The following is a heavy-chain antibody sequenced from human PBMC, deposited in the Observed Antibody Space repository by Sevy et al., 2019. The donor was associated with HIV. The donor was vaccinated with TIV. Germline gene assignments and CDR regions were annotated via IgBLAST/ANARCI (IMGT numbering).Heavy chain of an antibody. Sequence: GGSLRLSCAASGFTFSSYGMHWVRQAPGKGLEWVAVIWYDGSNKYYADSVKGRFTISRDNSKNTLYLQMNSLRAEDTAVYYCARKGPAAIGGDYYYYGMDVWGQGTTVTVSS. D-gene: IGHD2-2*02. CDR1: GFTFSSYG. V-gene: IGHV3-33*01. J-gene: IGHJ6*02. CDR2: IWYDGSNK. CDR3: ARKGPAAIGGDYYYYGMDV.